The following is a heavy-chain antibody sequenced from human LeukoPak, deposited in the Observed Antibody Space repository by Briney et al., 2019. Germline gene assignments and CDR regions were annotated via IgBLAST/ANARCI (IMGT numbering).Heavy chain of an antibody. Sequence: GGSLRLSCAASGFPFSRYWMSWVRQAPGKGLEWVANIKPDGSEKHYVDSVKGRFTFSRDNAKNSLYLRMNGLRAEDMAVYYCARLAAGSDYFDYWGQGTLVTVSS. D-gene: IGHD6-13*01. CDR3: ARLAAGSDYFDY. CDR1: GFPFSRYW. V-gene: IGHV3-7*04. CDR2: IKPDGSEK. J-gene: IGHJ4*02.